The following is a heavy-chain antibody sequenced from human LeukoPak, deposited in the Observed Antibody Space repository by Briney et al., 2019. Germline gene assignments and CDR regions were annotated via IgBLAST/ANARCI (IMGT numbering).Heavy chain of an antibody. V-gene: IGHV4-38-2*02. CDR1: GYSISSGYY. Sequence: PSETLSLTCTVSGYSISSGYYWGWIRQPPGKGLEWIGSIYYSGSTYYNPSLKSRVTISVDTSKNQFSLKLSSVTAADTAVYYCARSRGIISDSTLDYWGQGTLVTVSS. CDR2: IYYSGST. D-gene: IGHD6-13*01. J-gene: IGHJ4*02. CDR3: ARSRGIISDSTLDY.